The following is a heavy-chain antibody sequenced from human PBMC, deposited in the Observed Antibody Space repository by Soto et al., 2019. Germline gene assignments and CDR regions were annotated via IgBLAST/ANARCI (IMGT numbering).Heavy chain of an antibody. D-gene: IGHD1-26*01. CDR1: GITFSSYA. CDR3: TRPLYSGSYSDYYFDH. Sequence: QVQVVESGGGVVQPGRSLRLSCAASGITFSSYAMHWVRQAPGKGLEWVAVISYDGSIKFYADSVKGRFTISRDNSKNTGYLQMNSLRAEDTAVYYCTRPLYSGSYSDYYFDHWGQGTLVTVSS. V-gene: IGHV3-30-3*01. CDR2: ISYDGSIK. J-gene: IGHJ4*02.